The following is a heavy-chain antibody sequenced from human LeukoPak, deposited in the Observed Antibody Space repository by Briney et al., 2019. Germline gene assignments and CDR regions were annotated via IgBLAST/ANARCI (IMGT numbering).Heavy chain of an antibody. V-gene: IGHV4-59*01. J-gene: IGHJ6*03. CDR3: ARNPTTVTTWYYYMDV. CDR1: GGSINSYY. D-gene: IGHD4-17*01. CDR2: IYYSGST. Sequence: KPSETLSLTCTVSGGSINSYYWSWIRQPPGKGLEWIGYIYYSGSTNYNPSLKSRVTISVDTSKNQFSLNLSSVTAADTAVYYCARNPTTVTTWYYYMDVWGKGTTVTVSS.